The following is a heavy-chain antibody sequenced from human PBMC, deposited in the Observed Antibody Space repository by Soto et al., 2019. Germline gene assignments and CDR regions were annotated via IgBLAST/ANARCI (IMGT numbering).Heavy chain of an antibody. J-gene: IGHJ3*02. Sequence: SETLSLTCAVYGGSFSCYYWSWIRQPPGKGLEWIGEINHSGSTNYNPSLKSRVTISVDTSKNQFSLKLSSVAAADTAVYYCARGGYPNIVVVPAANSDDAFDIWGQGTMVTVS. CDR2: INHSGST. CDR1: GGSFSCYY. V-gene: IGHV4-34*01. D-gene: IGHD2-2*01. CDR3: ARGGYPNIVVVPAANSDDAFDI.